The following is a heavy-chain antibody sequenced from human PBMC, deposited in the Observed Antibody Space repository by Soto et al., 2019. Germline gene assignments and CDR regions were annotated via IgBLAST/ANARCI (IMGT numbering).Heavy chain of an antibody. CDR3: ARDNYDSSGTTAD. CDR1: GSTFTSYG. CDR2: IRXYNGNX. J-gene: IGHJ4*02. D-gene: IGHD3-22*01. V-gene: IGHV1-18*01. Sequence: GXSVKVSCKASGSTFTSYGISWVRQAPGQGLEWMGWIRXYNGNXNYAKKIQGRXXMTPDKSXXXAYMELRRLRSDETAVYYCARDNYDSSGTTADWGQGTLVTVSS.